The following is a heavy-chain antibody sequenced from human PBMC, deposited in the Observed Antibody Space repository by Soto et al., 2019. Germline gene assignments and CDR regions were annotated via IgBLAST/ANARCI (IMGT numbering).Heavy chain of an antibody. CDR1: GGSISSGGYS. Sequence: SETLSLTCAVSGGSISSGGYSWSWIRQPPGKGLEWIGYMYHSGSTYYNPSLKSRVTISIDRSKNQFSLKLSSVTAADTAVYYCARVQHYWGQGILVTVSS. V-gene: IGHV4-30-2*01. J-gene: IGHJ4*02. CDR2: MYHSGST. D-gene: IGHD1-1*01. CDR3: ARVQHY.